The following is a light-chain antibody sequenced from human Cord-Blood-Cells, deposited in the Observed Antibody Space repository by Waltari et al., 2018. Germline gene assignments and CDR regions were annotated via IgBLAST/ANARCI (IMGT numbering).Light chain of an antibody. CDR1: QSVLYSSNNKNY. CDR2: WTS. CDR3: QQYYSTPYT. J-gene: IGKJ2*01. Sequence: NCKSSQSVLYSSNNKNYLAWYQQKPGQPPKLLIYWTSTRESGVPDRFSGSGSGTDFTLTISSLQAEDVAVYYCQQYYSTPYTFGQGTKLAIK. V-gene: IGKV4-1*01.